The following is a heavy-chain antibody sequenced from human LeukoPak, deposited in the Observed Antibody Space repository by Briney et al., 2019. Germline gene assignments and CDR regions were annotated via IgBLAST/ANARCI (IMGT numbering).Heavy chain of an antibody. J-gene: IGHJ4*02. CDR1: GGSISSSYYY. CDR3: ARQMTTVVIDY. V-gene: IGHV4-39*01. Sequence: SETLSLTYTVSGGSISSSYYYWGWIRQPPGKGLEWIGSIYYSGSTYYNPSLKSRVTISVDTSKNQFSLKLRSVTAADTAVYYCARQMTTVVIDYWGQGTLVSVSS. CDR2: IYYSGST. D-gene: IGHD4-23*01.